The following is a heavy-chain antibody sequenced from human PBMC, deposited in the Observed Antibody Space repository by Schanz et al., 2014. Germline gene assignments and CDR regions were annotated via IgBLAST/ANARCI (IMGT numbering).Heavy chain of an antibody. CDR2: ISYDGSNK. CDR3: ARDTSYGMDV. V-gene: IGHV3-30-3*01. CDR1: GFTLSSYA. Sequence: QVQLVESGGGVVQPGRSLRLSCAAYGFTLSSYAMHWVRQAPGKGLEWVAVISYDGSNKYYADSVKGRFTISRDNARNSLYLHMNTLGAEDTAVYYCARDTSYGMDVWGQGTTVTVSS. J-gene: IGHJ6*02.